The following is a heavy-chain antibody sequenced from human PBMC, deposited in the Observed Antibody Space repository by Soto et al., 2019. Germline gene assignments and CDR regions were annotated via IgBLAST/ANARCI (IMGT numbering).Heavy chain of an antibody. D-gene: IGHD2-2*01. CDR1: GYTFTSYA. Sequence: ASVKVSCKASGYTFTSYAMHWVRQAPGQRLEGMGWINAGNGNTKYSQKFQGRVTITRDTSESTAYMGLSRLRSEDTAVYYCAGVGVVRGAERAIGAFDIWGQGTMVTVSS. J-gene: IGHJ3*02. CDR2: INAGNGNT. V-gene: IGHV1-3*01. CDR3: AGVGVVRGAERAIGAFDI.